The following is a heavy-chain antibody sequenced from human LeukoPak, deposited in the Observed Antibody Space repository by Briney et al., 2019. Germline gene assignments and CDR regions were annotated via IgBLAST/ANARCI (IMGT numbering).Heavy chain of an antibody. CDR1: GGSISSSNW. V-gene: IGHV4-4*02. CDR2: IHHSGST. CDR3: ARDLQGCSGGSCYSGDAFDI. D-gene: IGHD2-15*01. Sequence: SETLSLTCAVSGGSISSSNWWSWVRPPPGKGLEWIGEIHHSGSTNYNPSLKSRVTISVDKSKNQFSLKLSSVTAADTAVYYCARDLQGCSGGSCYSGDAFDIWGQGTMVTVSS. J-gene: IGHJ3*02.